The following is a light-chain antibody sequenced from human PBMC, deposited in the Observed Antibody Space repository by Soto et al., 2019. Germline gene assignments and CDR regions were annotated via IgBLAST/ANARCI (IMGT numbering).Light chain of an antibody. CDR1: QSISAW. V-gene: IGKV1-5*01. CDR2: DAS. J-gene: IGKJ5*01. CDR3: QQYNSYSST. Sequence: QMSQYPSSLSAYVGDRVSLTCAASQSISAWLAWYQQKPGKAPKLLIYDASNLESGVPSRFSGSGSGTEFTLTISSLQPDDFATYYCQQYNSYSSTFGQGTRLEIK.